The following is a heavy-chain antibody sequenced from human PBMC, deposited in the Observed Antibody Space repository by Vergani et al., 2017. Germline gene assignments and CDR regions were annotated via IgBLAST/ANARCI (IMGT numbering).Heavy chain of an antibody. CDR1: GYSFTSYW. D-gene: IGHD3-22*01. Sequence: EVQLVQSGAEVKKPGESLKISCKGSGYSFTSYWIGWVRQLPGKGLEWMGIIYPGDSDTRYSPSFQVQVPISADKSISTAYLQWSSLKASDTAMYYCARWSTYYYDSSGYYYVDYWGQGTLVTVSS. CDR2: IYPGDSDT. CDR3: ARWSTYYYDSSGYYYVDY. V-gene: IGHV5-51*01. J-gene: IGHJ4*02.